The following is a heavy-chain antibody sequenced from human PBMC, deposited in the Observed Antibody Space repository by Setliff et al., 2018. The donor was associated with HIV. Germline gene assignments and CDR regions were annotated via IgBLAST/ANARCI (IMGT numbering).Heavy chain of an antibody. CDR2: IYHSGSA. CDR3: ARDSLRHRDLEWSHNWFDP. J-gene: IGHJ5*02. CDR1: GGSVNSGGFY. V-gene: IGHV4-31*03. Sequence: PSETLSLTCTVSGGSVNSGGFYWSWVRQHPERGLEWIGFIYHSGSAYYNPSLKSRAEISVDTSKNQFSLKLTSVTVADTALYFCARDSLRHRDLEWSHNWFDPWGQGTRVTVSS. D-gene: IGHD3-3*01.